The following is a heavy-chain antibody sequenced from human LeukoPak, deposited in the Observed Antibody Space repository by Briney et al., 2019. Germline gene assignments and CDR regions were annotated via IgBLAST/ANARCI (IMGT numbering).Heavy chain of an antibody. J-gene: IGHJ3*02. CDR3: ARDRHQGAFDM. CDR1: GFTFSSYE. D-gene: IGHD2-2*01. CDR2: IYSGGTT. Sequence: GGSLRLSCAASGFTFSSYEMSWVRQAPGKGLEWVSLIYSGGTTLYADSVKGRFTISRDNSKNTLYLQMNSLRAEDTAVYYCARDRHQGAFDMWGQGTMVIVSS. V-gene: IGHV3-53*01.